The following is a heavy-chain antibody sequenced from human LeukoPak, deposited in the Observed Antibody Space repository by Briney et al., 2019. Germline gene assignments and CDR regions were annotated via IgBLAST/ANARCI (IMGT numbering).Heavy chain of an antibody. CDR2: MNTYSGNT. V-gene: IGHV1-8*02. D-gene: IGHD3-3*01. J-gene: IGHJ4*02. Sequence: ASVKVSCKASGYTFTSYDIDWVRQATGQGLEWMGWMNTYSGNTGYAQKFQGRVTMTTNTSISTAYMELRSLGSEDTAVYYCARMYFTYVLWSGYYTPLGYWGQGTLVTASS. CDR1: GYTFTSYD. CDR3: ARMYFTYVLWSGYYTPLGY.